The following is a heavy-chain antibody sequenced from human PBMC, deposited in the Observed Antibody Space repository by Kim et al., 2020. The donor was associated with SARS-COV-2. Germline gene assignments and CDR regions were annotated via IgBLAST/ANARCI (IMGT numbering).Heavy chain of an antibody. Sequence: YYVDSVKGRFTISRDNAKNSLYLQMNSLRAEDTAVYYCARVAYYYYGMDVWGQGTTVTVSS. V-gene: IGHV3-7*03. J-gene: IGHJ6*02. D-gene: IGHD3-3*02. CDR3: ARVAYYYYGMDV.